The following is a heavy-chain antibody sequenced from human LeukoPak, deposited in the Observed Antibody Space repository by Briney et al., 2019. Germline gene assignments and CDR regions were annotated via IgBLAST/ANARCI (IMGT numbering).Heavy chain of an antibody. Sequence: SETLSLTCTVSGGSISSSSYYWGWIRQPPGKGLEWIGSIYYSGSTYYNPSLKSRVTISVDTSKNQFSLKLSSVTAADTAVYYCARSSVLRYFDWAFHYYYMDVWGKGTTVTVSS. CDR2: IYYSGST. J-gene: IGHJ6*03. CDR1: GGSISSSSYY. D-gene: IGHD3-9*01. CDR3: ARSSVLRYFDWAFHYYYMDV. V-gene: IGHV4-39*07.